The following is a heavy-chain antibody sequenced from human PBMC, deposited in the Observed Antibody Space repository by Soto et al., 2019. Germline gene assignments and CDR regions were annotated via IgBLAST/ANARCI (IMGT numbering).Heavy chain of an antibody. V-gene: IGHV3-23*01. D-gene: IGHD2-2*01. J-gene: IGHJ4*02. CDR1: GFIFKTYA. CDR3: AKEGCTDTNCYSNS. CDR2: IGGNGGTT. Sequence: AGGSLRLSCEVSGFIFKTYAMSWVRQAPGRGLEWVSSIGGNGGTTNYAGSVKGRFTISRDDSKNTLFLHMSSLRAEDTALYYCAKEGCTDTNCYSNSWGQGTLVTVSS.